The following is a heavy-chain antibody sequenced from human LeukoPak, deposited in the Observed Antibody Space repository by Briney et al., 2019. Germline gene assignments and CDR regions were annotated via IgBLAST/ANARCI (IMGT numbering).Heavy chain of an antibody. V-gene: IGHV1-46*01. J-gene: IGHJ4*02. CDR2: INPTGGST. Sequence: GASVKVSCKASGYTFPSYFMHWVRQAPGQGLEWMGIINPTGGSTTYAQKFQGRVTITADGSTSTAYMELSSLRSEDTAVYYCAFSPRGYSYGLFDYWGQGTLVTVSS. D-gene: IGHD5-18*01. CDR1: GYTFPSYF. CDR3: AFSPRGYSYGLFDY.